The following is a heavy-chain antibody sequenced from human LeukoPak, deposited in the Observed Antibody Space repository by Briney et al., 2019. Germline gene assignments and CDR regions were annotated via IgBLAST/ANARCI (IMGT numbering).Heavy chain of an antibody. Sequence: EASVKVSCKASGYTFTSYGISWVRQAPGQGLEWMGWISACNGNTNYAQKLQGRVTMTTDTSTSTAYMELRSLRSDDTAVYYCATIGYCSSTSCPYYYYGMDVWGKGTAVTVSS. CDR2: ISACNGNT. J-gene: IGHJ6*01. CDR3: ATIGYCSSTSCPYYYYGMDV. V-gene: IGHV1-18*04. D-gene: IGHD2-2*01. CDR1: GYTFTSYG.